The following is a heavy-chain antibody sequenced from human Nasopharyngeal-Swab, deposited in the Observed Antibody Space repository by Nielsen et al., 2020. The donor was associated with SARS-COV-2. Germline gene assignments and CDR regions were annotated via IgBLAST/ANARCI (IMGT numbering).Heavy chain of an antibody. CDR2: INPNSGGT. V-gene: IGHV1-2*06. D-gene: IGHD2-15*01. CDR3: AGGGYCSGGSCYSFDAFDI. CDR1: GYTFTGYY. J-gene: IGHJ3*02. Sequence: ASVKVSCKASGYTFTGYYMHWVRQAPGQGLEWMGRINPNSGGTNYAQKFQGRVTMTRDTSISTAYMELSRLRSEDTAVYYCAGGGYCSGGSCYSFDAFDIWGQGTMVTVSS.